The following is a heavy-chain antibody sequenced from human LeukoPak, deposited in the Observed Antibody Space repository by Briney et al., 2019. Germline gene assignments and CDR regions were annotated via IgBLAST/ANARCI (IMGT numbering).Heavy chain of an antibody. J-gene: IGHJ6*03. CDR3: ARDMWCSGGSCYMDV. Sequence: GGSLRLSCAASGFTFSSYWMSWVRQAPGKGLEGVANIKQDGSEKYYVDFVKGRFTISRDNAKNSLYLQMNSLRAEDTAVYYCARDMWCSGGSCYMDVWGKGTTVTVSS. CDR2: IKQDGSEK. D-gene: IGHD2-15*01. CDR1: GFTFSSYW. V-gene: IGHV3-7*01.